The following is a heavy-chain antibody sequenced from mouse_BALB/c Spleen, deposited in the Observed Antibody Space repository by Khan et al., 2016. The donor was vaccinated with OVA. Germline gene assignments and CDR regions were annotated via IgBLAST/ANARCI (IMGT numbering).Heavy chain of an antibody. Sequence: VELVQSGAELVKPGASVKLSCKASGYIFTSYWIHWIKQRSGQGLEWIARIYPGTDNTYYSEKLKDKATLTADKSSSTAYMQLSSLTSEDSAVYYCAREEAFDYFDYWGQGTTLTVSA. CDR1: GYIFTSYW. V-gene: IGHV1-76*01. D-gene: IGHD3-2*02. CDR3: AREEAFDYFDY. CDR2: IYPGTDNT. J-gene: IGHJ2*01.